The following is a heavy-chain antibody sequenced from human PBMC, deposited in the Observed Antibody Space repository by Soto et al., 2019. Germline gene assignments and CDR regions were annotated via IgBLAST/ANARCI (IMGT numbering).Heavy chain of an antibody. D-gene: IGHD4-17*01. CDR3: ARDGYGDYGGSLFDY. CDR2: IFYSGST. V-gene: IGHV4-31*03. J-gene: IGHJ4*02. CDR1: GGSISSGGYY. Sequence: QVQLQESGPGLVKPSQTLSLTCTVSGGSISSGGYYWSWIRQHPGKGLEWIGYIFYSGSTYYNPSHKSRVTIAVDTSKNQFSLKLSSVTAADTAVYYCARDGYGDYGGSLFDYWGQGTLVTVSS.